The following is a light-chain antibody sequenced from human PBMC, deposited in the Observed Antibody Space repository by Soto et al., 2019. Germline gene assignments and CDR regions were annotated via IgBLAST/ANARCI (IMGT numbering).Light chain of an antibody. CDR1: SSNIGNNY. J-gene: IGLJ2*01. CDR2: DNN. Sequence: QTVVTQPPSVSAAPGQKVTISCSGSSSNIGNNYVSWYQQLPGTAPKLLIYDNNKRPSGIPDRFSGSKSGTSATLGITGLQTGDEADYYCGTWDSSLSAAGFGGGTKVTVL. V-gene: IGLV1-51*01. CDR3: GTWDSSLSAAG.